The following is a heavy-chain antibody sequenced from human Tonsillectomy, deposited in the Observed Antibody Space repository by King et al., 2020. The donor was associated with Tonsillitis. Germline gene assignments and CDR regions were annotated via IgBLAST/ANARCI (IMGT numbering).Heavy chain of an antibody. J-gene: IGHJ4*02. Sequence: QLQESGSGLVKPSQTLSLTCAVSGGSISSGGYSWSWIRQPPGKGLEWIGYIYHSGSTYYNPSLKSRVTISVDRSKNQFSLKLSSVTAADTAVYYCARGLRRASGYAYYFDYWGQGTLVTVSS. CDR2: IYHSGST. CDR3: ARGLRRASGYAYYFDY. CDR1: GGSISSGGYS. V-gene: IGHV4-30-2*01. D-gene: IGHD3-3*01.